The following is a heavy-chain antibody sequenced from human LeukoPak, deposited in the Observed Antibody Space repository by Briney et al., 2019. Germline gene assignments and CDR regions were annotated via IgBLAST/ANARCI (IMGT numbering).Heavy chain of an antibody. D-gene: IGHD3-22*01. Sequence: GASVKVSCKASGYTFTSYGISWVRQAPGQGLEWVGRISAYNGNTNYAQKLQGRVTMTTDTSTSTAYMELRSLRSDDTAVYYCAREDYYDSSGYPDYWGQGTLVTVSS. CDR1: GYTFTSYG. CDR2: ISAYNGNT. J-gene: IGHJ4*02. V-gene: IGHV1-18*01. CDR3: AREDYYDSSGYPDY.